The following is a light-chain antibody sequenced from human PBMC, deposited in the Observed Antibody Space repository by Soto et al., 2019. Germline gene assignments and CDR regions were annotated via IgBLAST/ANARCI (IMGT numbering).Light chain of an antibody. CDR2: YGS. V-gene: IGKV3-20*01. CDR3: QQYGSSPT. Sequence: EIVLTQSPATLSLSPGERATLSCRASQGVSSYLAWYQQKTGQAPRLLIYYGSNRAPGIPARFSGSGSGTDFTLTISRLEPEDFAVYYCQQYGSSPTFGQGTKVDIK. J-gene: IGKJ1*01. CDR1: QGVSSY.